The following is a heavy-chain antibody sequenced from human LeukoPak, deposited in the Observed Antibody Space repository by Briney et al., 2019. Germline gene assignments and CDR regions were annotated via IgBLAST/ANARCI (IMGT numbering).Heavy chain of an antibody. CDR1: GYTFTSYG. CDR2: ISAYNGNT. D-gene: IGHD3-22*01. J-gene: IGHJ4*02. Sequence: ASVKVSCKASGYTFTSYGISWVRQAPGQGLEWMGWISAYNGNTNYAQKLLGRVTMTTDTSTSTAYMELRSLRSDDTAVYYCARTVGITMIVVVQHFDYWSQGTLVTVSS. V-gene: IGHV1-18*01. CDR3: ARTVGITMIVVVQHFDY.